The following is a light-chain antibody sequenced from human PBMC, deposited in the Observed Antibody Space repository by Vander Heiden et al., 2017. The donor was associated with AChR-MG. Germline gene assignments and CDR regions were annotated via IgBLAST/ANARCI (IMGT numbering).Light chain of an antibody. CDR2: DVS. CDR1: SSDVGGYNY. V-gene: IGLV2-11*01. J-gene: IGLJ2*01. Sequence: QSALTQPRSVSGSPGQSVHISCTGTSSDVGGYNYVSWYQQHPGKAPKLMIYDVSKRPSGVPDRFSGSKSGNTASLTISGLQAEDEADYYCCSYAGTVVFGGGTKLTGL. CDR3: CSYAGTVV.